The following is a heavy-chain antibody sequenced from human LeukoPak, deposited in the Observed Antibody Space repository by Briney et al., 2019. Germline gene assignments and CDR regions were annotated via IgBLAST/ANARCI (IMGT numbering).Heavy chain of an antibody. CDR3: ARQKYCSGGSCSDYYGMDV. D-gene: IGHD2-15*01. J-gene: IGHJ6*02. CDR1: GYSFTTYW. Sequence: GGSLKISCKGSGYSFTTYWIGWVRQMPGKGLEWMGIIYPGDSESRHSPSFQGQVTISADKSISTAYLQWSSLKASDTAMYYCARQKYCSGGSCSDYYGMDVWGQGTTVTVSS. CDR2: IYPGDSES. V-gene: IGHV5-51*01.